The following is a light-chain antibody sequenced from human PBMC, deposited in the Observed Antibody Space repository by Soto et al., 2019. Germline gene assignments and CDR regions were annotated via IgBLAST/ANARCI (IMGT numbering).Light chain of an antibody. V-gene: IGKV1-39*01. CDR2: AAS. Sequence: DIQMTQSPSTLPASVGYRVTITCRSSQTISNYLNWYQQKPGKAPKLLIYAASSLQSGVPLRFSGSGSGTDFTLTITSLQPEDFATYYCQQSYTTPPTFGGGTKGDIK. CDR1: QTISNY. J-gene: IGKJ4*01. CDR3: QQSYTTPPT.